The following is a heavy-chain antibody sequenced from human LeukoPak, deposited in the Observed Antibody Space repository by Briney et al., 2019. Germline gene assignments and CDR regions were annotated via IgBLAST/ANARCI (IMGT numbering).Heavy chain of an antibody. Sequence: SVKVSCKASGGTFSSYAISWVRQAPGQGLEWMGGIIPIFGTANYAQKFQSRVTITADESTSTAYMELSSLRSEDTAVYYCARCGMLALGYYYYYYMDVWGKGTTVTVSS. CDR2: IIPIFGTA. CDR1: GGTFSSYA. CDR3: ARCGMLALGYYYYYYMDV. J-gene: IGHJ6*03. D-gene: IGHD2-8*01. V-gene: IGHV1-69*13.